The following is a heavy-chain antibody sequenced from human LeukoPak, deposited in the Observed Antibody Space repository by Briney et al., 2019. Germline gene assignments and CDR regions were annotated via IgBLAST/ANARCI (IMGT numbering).Heavy chain of an antibody. Sequence: GRSLRLSCAASGFIFSSNGMHWVRQAPGKGLEWVAVIWYDGSKKYYADSVKGRFTISRDNAKNSLYLQMNSLRAEDTAVYYCARTSGRPLDYWGQGTLVTVSS. CDR3: ARTSGRPLDY. CDR1: GFIFSSNG. D-gene: IGHD1-26*01. J-gene: IGHJ4*02. CDR2: IWYDGSKK. V-gene: IGHV3-33*01.